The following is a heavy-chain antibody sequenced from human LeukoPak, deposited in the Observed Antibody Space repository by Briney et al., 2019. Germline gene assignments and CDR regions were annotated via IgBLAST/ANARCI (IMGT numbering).Heavy chain of an antibody. J-gene: IGHJ4*02. CDR3: ARDGSGWSVY. D-gene: IGHD6-19*01. Sequence: GGSLRLSCAASGFTFSGYWMSWLRQAPGKGLEWVANIKQDGTEKYYVDSVKGRFIISRDNAKNSLYLQVNSLRAEDTAVYYCARDGSGWSVYWGQGTLVTVSS. CDR2: IKQDGTEK. V-gene: IGHV3-7*01. CDR1: GFTFSGYW.